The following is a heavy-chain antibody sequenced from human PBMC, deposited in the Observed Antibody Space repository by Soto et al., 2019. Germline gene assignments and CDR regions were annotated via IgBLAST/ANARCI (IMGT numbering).Heavy chain of an antibody. V-gene: IGHV3-23*01. D-gene: IGHD1-26*01. J-gene: IGHJ4*02. CDR1: GFTFSSYD. Sequence: PGGSLRLSCAASGFTFSSYDMSWVRQAPGKGLEWVSAIGVYANTYYADSVKGRFTISRDDSRNTVHLQLNSLRVDDTAVYYCAKESTVGSPGDYFDSWGQGTLVTVSS. CDR3: AKESTVGSPGDYFDS. CDR2: IGVYANT.